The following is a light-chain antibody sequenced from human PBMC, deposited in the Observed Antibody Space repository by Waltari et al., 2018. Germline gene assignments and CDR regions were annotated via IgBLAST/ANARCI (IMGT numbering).Light chain of an antibody. CDR1: SSDVGNYNY. J-gene: IGLJ1*01. V-gene: IGLV2-11*01. CDR3: CSYAGRYTFV. CDR2: DVS. Sequence: QSALTQPRSVSGSPGPSVTISCTGTSSDVGNYNYVSWYQQYPGKAPKLMIYDVSERPSGVPDRFSGSKSGNTASLSIIGLQAEDEADYYCCSYAGRYTFVFGTGTKVTVL.